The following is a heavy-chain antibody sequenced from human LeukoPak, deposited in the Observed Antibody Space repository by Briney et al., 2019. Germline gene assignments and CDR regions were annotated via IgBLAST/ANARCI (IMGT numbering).Heavy chain of an antibody. CDR2: IHRDGRT. V-gene: IGHV4-4*02. J-gene: IGHJ4*02. D-gene: IGHD3-9*01. Sequence: PSETLCLTCAVSGVSISSSEWWIWVRQPPGQGLEWIGEIHRDGRTRYNPSLKSRVTMSMDYSKNQFSLSVTSVTAADTAIYYCGKTDIYFNPIDYWGPGSLVTVSS. CDR3: GKTDIYFNPIDY. CDR1: GVSISSSEW.